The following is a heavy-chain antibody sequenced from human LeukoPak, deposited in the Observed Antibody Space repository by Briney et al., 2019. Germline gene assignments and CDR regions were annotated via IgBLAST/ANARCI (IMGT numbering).Heavy chain of an antibody. Sequence: ASGKVSCKASGGTFSSYAISWVRQAPGQGLEWMGGIIPIFGTANYAQKFQGRVTITTDESTSTAYMELSSLRSEDTAVYYCASGTRGVVVPAASYYWGQGTLVTVSS. CDR2: IIPIFGTA. V-gene: IGHV1-69*05. J-gene: IGHJ4*02. CDR1: GGTFSSYA. CDR3: ASGTRGVVVPAASYY. D-gene: IGHD2-2*01.